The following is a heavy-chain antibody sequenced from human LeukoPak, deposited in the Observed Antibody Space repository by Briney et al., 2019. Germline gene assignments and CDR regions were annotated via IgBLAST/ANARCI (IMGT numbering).Heavy chain of an antibody. D-gene: IGHD6-13*01. Sequence: PGESLKISCKGSGYNFTSYWIGWVRQMPGKGLEWMGITYPGDSDTRYSPSFQGQVTISADKSISTAYLQWSSLKASDTAMYYCARLARGLPLAAAENWFDPWGQGTLVTVSS. CDR3: ARLARGLPLAAAENWFDP. V-gene: IGHV5-51*01. J-gene: IGHJ5*02. CDR1: GYNFTSYW. CDR2: TYPGDSDT.